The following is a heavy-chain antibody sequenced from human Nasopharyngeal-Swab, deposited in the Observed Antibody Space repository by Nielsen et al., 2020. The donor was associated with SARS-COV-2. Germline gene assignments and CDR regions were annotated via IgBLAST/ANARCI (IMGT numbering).Heavy chain of an antibody. D-gene: IGHD5-24*01. CDR3: ARVMEVATILVGYYYYMDV. J-gene: IGHJ6*03. CDR1: GYTFTSYG. CDR2: ISAYNGNT. V-gene: IGHV1-18*01. Sequence: ASVKVSCKASGYTFTSYGISWVRQAPGQGLEWMAWISAYNGNTNYAQKLQGRVTMTTDTSTSTAYMELRSLRSDDTAVYYCARVMEVATILVGYYYYMDVWGKGTTVTVSS.